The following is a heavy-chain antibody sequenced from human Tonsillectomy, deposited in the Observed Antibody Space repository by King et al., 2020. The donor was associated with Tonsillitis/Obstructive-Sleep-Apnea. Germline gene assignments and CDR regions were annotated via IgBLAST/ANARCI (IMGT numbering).Heavy chain of an antibody. J-gene: IGHJ4*02. CDR3: ARGRGVLTNFDY. V-gene: IGHV4-59*01. D-gene: IGHD3-10*01. CDR2: IYYSGST. CDR1: GGSIRTYY. Sequence: VQLQESGPGLVKPSETLSLTCTVSGGSIRTYYWSWIRQPPGKGLEWIGYIYYSGSTNYNPSLKSRVTISVDTSKNHFSLKLSSVTAADTAVYYCARGRGVLTNFDYWGQGTLVTVSS.